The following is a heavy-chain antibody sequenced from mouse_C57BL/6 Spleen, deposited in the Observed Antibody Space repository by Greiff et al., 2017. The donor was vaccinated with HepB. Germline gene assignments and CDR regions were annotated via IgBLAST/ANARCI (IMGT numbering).Heavy chain of an antibody. V-gene: IGHV10-1*01. J-gene: IGHJ1*03. CDR2: IRSKSNNYAT. D-gene: IGHD2-2*01. CDR3: VRLGGYDVWYFDV. CDR1: GFSFNTYA. Sequence: EVQRVESGGGLVQPKGSLKLSCAASGFSFNTYAMNWVRQAPGKGLEWVARIRSKSNNYATYYADSVKDRFTISRDDSESMLYLQMNNLKTEDTAMYYCVRLGGYDVWYFDVWGTGTTVTVSS.